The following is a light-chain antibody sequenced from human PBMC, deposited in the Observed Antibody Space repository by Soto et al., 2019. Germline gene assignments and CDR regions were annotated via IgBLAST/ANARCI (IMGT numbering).Light chain of an antibody. CDR2: RAS. V-gene: IGKV3-15*01. CDR3: QQYQKLWT. J-gene: IGKJ1*01. Sequence: VMTQSPATLSVSPGEGATLSCRAGQTIYSNVAWYQQRPGQAPRLLIYRASTRATGVPARFSGSGSGTEFTLTISGLQSEDFALYYCQQYQKLWTFGQGTKVDI. CDR1: QTIYSN.